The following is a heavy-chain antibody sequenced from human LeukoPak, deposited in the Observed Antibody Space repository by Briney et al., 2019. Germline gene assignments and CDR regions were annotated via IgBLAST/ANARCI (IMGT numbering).Heavy chain of an antibody. D-gene: IGHD6-6*01. Sequence: SETPSPTRTVSGGSLSSFFWSWIRPAPGPGLEWMGYIYYSGSANYNPSLNSRVAISVDTSKNQFSLNLTSVTAADTAVYYCAKVGVSGAARLDYWGQGTLVTVSS. CDR3: AKVGVSGAARLDY. CDR2: IYYSGSA. CDR1: GGSLSSFF. J-gene: IGHJ4*02. V-gene: IGHV4-59*01.